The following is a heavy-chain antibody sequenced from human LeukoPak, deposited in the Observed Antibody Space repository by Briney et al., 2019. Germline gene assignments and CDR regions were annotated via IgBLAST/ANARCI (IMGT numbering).Heavy chain of an antibody. CDR2: INPSGGST. Sequence: ASVKVSCKASGYTFTSHYMHWVRQAPGQGLEWMGIINPSGGSTSYAQKFQGRVTMTRDTSTSTVYMELSSLRSEDTAVYYCAREIYDSSGYDGDAFDIWGQGTMVTVSS. D-gene: IGHD3-22*01. CDR1: GYTFTSHY. V-gene: IGHV1-46*01. J-gene: IGHJ3*02. CDR3: AREIYDSSGYDGDAFDI.